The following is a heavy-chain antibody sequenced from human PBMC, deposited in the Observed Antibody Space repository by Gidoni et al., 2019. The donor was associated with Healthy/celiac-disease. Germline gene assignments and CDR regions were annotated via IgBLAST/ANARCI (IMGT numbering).Heavy chain of an antibody. CDR3: ARDRHIAAAGTGGSSYYYGMDV. Sequence: TLSLTCAVSGGSISRSTWSRWVRQPPGKGLEWIGEIYHSGSTNYNPSLKSRVTISVDKSKNQFSLKLSSVTAADTAVYYCARDRHIAAAGTGGSSYYYGMDVWGQGTTVTVSS. CDR1: GGSISRSTW. D-gene: IGHD6-13*01. J-gene: IGHJ6*02. V-gene: IGHV4-4*02. CDR2: IYHSGST.